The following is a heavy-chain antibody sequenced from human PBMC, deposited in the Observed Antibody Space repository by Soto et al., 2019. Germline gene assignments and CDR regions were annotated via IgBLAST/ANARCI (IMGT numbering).Heavy chain of an antibody. CDR2: ISSSSSYI. V-gene: IGHV3-21*01. J-gene: IGHJ3*02. D-gene: IGHD3-9*01. CDR3: ARESGGDILTGYYGGTDAFDI. CDR1: GFTFSSYS. Sequence: GGSLRLSCAASGFTFSSYSMNWVRQAPGKGLEWVSSISSSSSYIYYADSMKGRFTISRDNAKNSLYLQMNSLRAEDTAVYYCARESGGDILTGYYGGTDAFDIWGQGTMVTVSS.